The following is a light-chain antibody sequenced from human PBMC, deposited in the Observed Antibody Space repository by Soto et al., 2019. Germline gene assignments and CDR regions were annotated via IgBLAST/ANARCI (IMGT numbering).Light chain of an antibody. CDR1: QSVSSSY. J-gene: IGKJ2*01. CDR3: QQYDSST. Sequence: DIVLTQSPGTLSLSPGERATLSCRASQSVSSSYFPWYQQKPGQAPRLLIYGASSRATGIRDRFSDSGSGTDFTLTISRLEPEDFAVYYCQQYDSSTFGLGTKLEIK. V-gene: IGKV3-20*01. CDR2: GAS.